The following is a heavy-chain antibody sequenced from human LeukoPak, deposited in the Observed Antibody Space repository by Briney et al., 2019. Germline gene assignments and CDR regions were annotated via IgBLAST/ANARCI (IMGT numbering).Heavy chain of an antibody. Sequence: GASVKVSCKASGYTFTSYDINWVRQATGQGLEWMGWMNPNSGNTGYAQKFQGRVTMTRNTSISTAYMELSSLRSEDTAVYYCARSGTRAAARRSNWFGPWGQGTLVTVSS. V-gene: IGHV1-8*01. CDR1: GYTFTSYD. D-gene: IGHD1/OR15-1a*01. CDR2: MNPNSGNT. J-gene: IGHJ5*02. CDR3: ARSGTRAAARRSNWFGP.